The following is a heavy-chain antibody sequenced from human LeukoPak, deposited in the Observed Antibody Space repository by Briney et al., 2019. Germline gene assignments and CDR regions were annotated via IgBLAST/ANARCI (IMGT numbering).Heavy chain of an antibody. CDR1: GGSISSGTYY. J-gene: IGHJ4*02. CDR2: ISYRGGT. D-gene: IGHD1/OR15-1a*01. V-gene: IGHV4-30-4*08. Sequence: SETLSLTWTVSGGSISSGTYYWNWIRQPPGKGLEWIGYISYRGGTYYNPSLKSRVTISQDTSKNQFTLNLSSVTAADTAVYYCAGDGREQLDYWGQGTLVTVSS. CDR3: AGDGREQLDY.